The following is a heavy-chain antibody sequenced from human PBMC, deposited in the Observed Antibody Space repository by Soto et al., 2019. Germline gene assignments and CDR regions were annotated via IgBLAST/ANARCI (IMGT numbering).Heavy chain of an antibody. D-gene: IGHD1-26*01. J-gene: IGHJ4*02. Sequence: EVQLVESGGGLVQPGGSLRLSCAASGFTFSDHYMDWVRQAPGKGLEWVGRAGNKAHSFTTEYAASVKGRFTISRDDSKNSLYLQMNSLKTEDTAVYYCVRVDGSYYPDYWGQGTLVTVSS. CDR2: AGNKAHSFTT. CDR3: VRVDGSYYPDY. V-gene: IGHV3-72*01. CDR1: GFTFSDHY.